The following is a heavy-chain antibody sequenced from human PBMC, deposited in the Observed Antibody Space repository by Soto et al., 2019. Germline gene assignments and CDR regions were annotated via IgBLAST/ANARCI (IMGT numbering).Heavy chain of an antibody. D-gene: IGHD3-16*02. CDR2: IYYSGRT. J-gene: IGHJ5*02. CDR1: GGSISSGDYY. CDR3: ARMRLHLGELSRNWFDP. V-gene: IGHV4-31*03. Sequence: QVQLQESGPGLVKPSQTLSLTCTISGGSISSGDYYWSWIRHPPGKGLEWIGSIYYSGRTNYNPSLKSRLNISLDTSTNQFSLKLSSVTAADTAVYYCARMRLHLGELSRNWFDPWGQGTLVTVSS.